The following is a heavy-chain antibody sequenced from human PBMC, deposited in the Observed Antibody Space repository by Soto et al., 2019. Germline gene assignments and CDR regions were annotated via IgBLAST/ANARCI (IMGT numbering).Heavy chain of an antibody. Sequence: ASVKVSCKASGYTFTGYYVHWVREAPGQGLEWVGWINSETGGTSYAQKFQGRVTLSRDTSINTAYLELSSLRFDDAAVYFCARERFQVISDGMDVWGQGTTVTVSS. V-gene: IGHV1-2*02. CDR3: ARERFQVISDGMDV. CDR1: GYTFTGYY. CDR2: INSETGGT. D-gene: IGHD2-21*01. J-gene: IGHJ6*02.